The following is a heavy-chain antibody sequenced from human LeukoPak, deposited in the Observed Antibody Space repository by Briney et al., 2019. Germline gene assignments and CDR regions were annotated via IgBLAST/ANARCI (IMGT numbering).Heavy chain of an antibody. J-gene: IGHJ4*02. CDR3: ARVYCSGGSCSFDY. Sequence: SETLSLTCTVSGGSISSGSYYWSWIRQPAGKGLEWIGRIYTSGSTNYNPSLKSRVTISVDTSKNQFSLKLRSVTAADTAVYYCARVYCSGGSCSFDYWGQGTLVTVSS. V-gene: IGHV4-61*02. D-gene: IGHD2-15*01. CDR1: GGSISSGSYY. CDR2: IYTSGST.